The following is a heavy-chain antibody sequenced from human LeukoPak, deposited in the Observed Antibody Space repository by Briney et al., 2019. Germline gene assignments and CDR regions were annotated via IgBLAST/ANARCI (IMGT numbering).Heavy chain of an antibody. CDR1: GGTFSSYA. D-gene: IGHD5-24*01. CDR3: ARPERWLQLHDY. V-gene: IGHV1-69*04. CDR2: IIPIFGIA. Sequence: ASVKVSFKASGGTFSSYAISWVRQAPGQGLEWMGRIIPIFGIANYAQKFQGRGTITAHKSTRTAYMELSRLRHQDTAVYYCARPERWLQLHDYWGQGTLVTVSS. J-gene: IGHJ4*02.